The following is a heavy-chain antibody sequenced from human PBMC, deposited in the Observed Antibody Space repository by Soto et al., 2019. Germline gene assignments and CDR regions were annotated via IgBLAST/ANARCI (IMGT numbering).Heavy chain of an antibody. J-gene: IGHJ6*02. CDR1: GFTFSTYW. D-gene: IGHD3-10*01. Sequence: EVQLVESGGGLVQPGGSLRLSCAASGFTFSTYWIHWVRQAPGKGLVWVSRINSDGSSTNYADSVKGRFTISRDNAKNTPFLQMNSMRAADTAVYYCARNRWGGGRDMDVWGQGTTVTVSS. CDR2: INSDGSST. V-gene: IGHV3-74*01. CDR3: ARNRWGGGRDMDV.